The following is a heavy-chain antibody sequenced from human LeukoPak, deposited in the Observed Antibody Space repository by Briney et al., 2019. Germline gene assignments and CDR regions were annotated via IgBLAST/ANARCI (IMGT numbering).Heavy chain of an antibody. Sequence: GAPRLSCAASGFTFSSYAMSWVRQAPGKGLEWVSAISGSGGSTYYADSVKGRFTISRDNSKNTLYLQMNSLRAEDTAVYYCAXXXXXWYKDFDYWGQGTLVTVSS. CDR1: GFTFSSYA. CDR2: ISGSGGST. D-gene: IGHD6-13*01. J-gene: IGHJ4*02. CDR3: AXXXXXWYKDFDY. V-gene: IGHV3-23*01.